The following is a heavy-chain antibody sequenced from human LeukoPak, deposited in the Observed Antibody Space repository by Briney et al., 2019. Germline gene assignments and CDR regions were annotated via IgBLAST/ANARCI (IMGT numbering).Heavy chain of an antibody. J-gene: IGHJ4*02. V-gene: IGHV4-4*07. Sequence: SETLSLTCMVSDGSISSYYWSWIRQPAGKGLEWIERIYTSGSTNYNPSLKSRVTMSVDTSKNQFSLKLSSVTAADTAVYYCAREYSSSSGRYFDYWGQGTLVTVSS. CDR1: DGSISSYY. CDR2: IYTSGST. CDR3: AREYSSSSGRYFDY. D-gene: IGHD6-6*01.